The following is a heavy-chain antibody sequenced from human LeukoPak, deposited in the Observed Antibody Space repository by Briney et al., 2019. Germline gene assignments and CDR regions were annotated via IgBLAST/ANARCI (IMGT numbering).Heavy chain of an antibody. Sequence: PSETLSLTCTVSGGSVSSGHYYWTWIRQPAGMGLEGFGRISTSGSTNYNPSLNSRVTISVDTSKNQFSLRLSSVTAADTAVYYCARDAAAAGRAHWFQHWGQGTLVTVSS. CDR2: ISTSGST. J-gene: IGHJ1*01. V-gene: IGHV4-61*02. D-gene: IGHD6-13*01. CDR1: GGSVSSGHYY. CDR3: ARDAAAAGRAHWFQH.